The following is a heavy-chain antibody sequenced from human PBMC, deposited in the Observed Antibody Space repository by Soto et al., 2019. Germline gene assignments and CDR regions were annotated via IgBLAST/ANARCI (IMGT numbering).Heavy chain of an antibody. D-gene: IGHD2-2*01. J-gene: IGHJ6*02. CDR2: IVVGRGNT. Sequence: SVKVYCKASGFTFSSSSVQWVRQARGQRLEWIGWIVVGRGNTNYAQKFQERVTITRDMSTSTAYMELSSLRSEDTAVYYCAREDRDRETGLVPAAIDGMDVWG. CDR3: AREDRDRETGLVPAAIDGMDV. CDR1: GFTFSSSS. V-gene: IGHV1-58*01.